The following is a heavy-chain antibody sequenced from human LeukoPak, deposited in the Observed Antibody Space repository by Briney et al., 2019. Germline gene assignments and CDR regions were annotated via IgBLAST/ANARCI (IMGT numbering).Heavy chain of an antibody. CDR2: IDPGDSNT. CDR1: GYRFTSYW. D-gene: IGHD5-24*01. CDR3: TRSPRDGYHDAFDI. J-gene: IGHJ3*02. Sequence: GESLKISCKGSGYRFTSYWIGWVRQMPGKGLEWMGIIDPGDSNTRYSPSFQGQVTISADKSITTAYLQWGSLKASDTAMYYCTRSPRDGYHDAFDIWGQGTMVTVFS. V-gene: IGHV5-51*01.